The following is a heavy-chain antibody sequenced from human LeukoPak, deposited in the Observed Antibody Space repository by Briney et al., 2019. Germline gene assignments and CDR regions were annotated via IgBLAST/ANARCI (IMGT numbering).Heavy chain of an antibody. CDR3: ARDLRYSSGWYVAFDI. V-gene: IGHV6-1*01. J-gene: IGHJ3*02. D-gene: IGHD6-19*01. CDR2: TYYRSKGYN. Sequence: SQTLSLTCAISGFSVSSNSAAWNWPGQGPSRGREWLGRTYYRSKGYNDYAVSVKSRITINPDTSKNQFSLQLNSVTPEDTAVYYCARDLRYSSGWYVAFDIWGQGTMVTVSS. CDR1: GFSVSSNSAA.